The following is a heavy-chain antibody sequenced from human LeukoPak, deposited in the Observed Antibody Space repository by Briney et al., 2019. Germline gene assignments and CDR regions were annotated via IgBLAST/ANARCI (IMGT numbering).Heavy chain of an antibody. J-gene: IGHJ4*02. CDR3: AKSHRELPTYYFDY. CDR2: ISGSGGST. CDR1: GFTFNTYN. V-gene: IGHV3-23*01. D-gene: IGHD1-26*01. Sequence: PGGSLRLSCAASGFTFNTYNMNWVRQAPGKGLEWVSAISGSGGSTYYADSVKGRFTISRDNSKNTLYLQMNSPRAEDTAVYYCAKSHRELPTYYFDYWGQGTLVTVSS.